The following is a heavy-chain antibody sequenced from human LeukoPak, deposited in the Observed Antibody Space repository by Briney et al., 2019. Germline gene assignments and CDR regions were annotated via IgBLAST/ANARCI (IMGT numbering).Heavy chain of an antibody. D-gene: IGHD1-1*01. CDR3: VRDPPGRSGSPFDY. J-gene: IGHJ4*02. CDR2: IYSGGST. Sequence: GGSLRLSCAASGFTFSSYEMNWVRQAPGKGLEWVSVIYSGGSTYYADSVKGRFTISRDNSKNTLYLQMNSLRAEDTAVYYCVRDPPGRSGSPFDYWGQGTLVTVSS. V-gene: IGHV3-66*01. CDR1: GFTFSSYE.